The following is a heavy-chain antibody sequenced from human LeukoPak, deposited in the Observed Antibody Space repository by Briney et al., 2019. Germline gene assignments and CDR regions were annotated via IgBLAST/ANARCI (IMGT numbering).Heavy chain of an antibody. V-gene: IGHV4-59*08. CDR2: IHYSGTT. J-gene: IGHJ4*02. CDR3: ARHSGSYYDFDY. D-gene: IGHD1-26*01. CDR1: GGSISRYY. Sequence: NPSETLSLTCTVSGGSISRYYWSWIRQPPEKGLEWIGYIHYSGTTNYNPSLKSRVTMSVDTPKNQFSLKLSSVTAADTAVYYCARHSGSYYDFDYWGQGTLVTVSS.